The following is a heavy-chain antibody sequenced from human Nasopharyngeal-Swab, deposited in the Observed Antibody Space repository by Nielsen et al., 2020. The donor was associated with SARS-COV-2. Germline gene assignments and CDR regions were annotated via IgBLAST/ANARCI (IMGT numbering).Heavy chain of an antibody. D-gene: IGHD3-22*01. V-gene: IGHV1-8*01. CDR2: MNPNSGNT. Sequence: WVRQAPGQGLEWMGWMNPNSGNTGYAQKFQGRVTMTRNTSISTAYMELSSLRSEDTAVYYCARGPYYYDSSGYRAYYYYMDDWGKGTTVNVSS. J-gene: IGHJ6*03. CDR3: ARGPYYYDSSGYRAYYYYMDD.